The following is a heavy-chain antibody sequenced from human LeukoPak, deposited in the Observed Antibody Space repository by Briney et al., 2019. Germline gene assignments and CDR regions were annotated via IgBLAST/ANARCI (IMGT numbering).Heavy chain of an antibody. J-gene: IGHJ4*02. D-gene: IGHD3-9*01. Sequence: PGGSLRLSCAASGFTFSSYWMHWVRQAPGKGLVWVSRINSDGSSTSYADSVKGRFTISRDNAKNTLYLQMNSLRAEDTAVYYCARSDSERYFDWLYLPTYFDYWGQGTLVTVSS. CDR2: INSDGSST. CDR1: GFTFSSYW. V-gene: IGHV3-74*01. CDR3: ARSDSERYFDWLYLPTYFDY.